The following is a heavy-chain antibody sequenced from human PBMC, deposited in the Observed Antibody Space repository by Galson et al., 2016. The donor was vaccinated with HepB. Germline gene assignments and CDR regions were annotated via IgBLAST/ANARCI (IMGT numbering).Heavy chain of an antibody. V-gene: IGHV1-46*03. J-gene: IGHJ4*02. CDR2: INRGGPGT. CDR3: TRHYNWAIDY. CDR1: GFTFRNYN. Sequence: SVKVSCKASGFTFRNYNMHWVRQAPGQGLEWMGIINRGGPGTIYAQKFQDRLTMTSDTSTSTVYMELSSLRSEDTALYYCTRHYNWAIDYWGQGTLVTVSS. D-gene: IGHD1-1*01.